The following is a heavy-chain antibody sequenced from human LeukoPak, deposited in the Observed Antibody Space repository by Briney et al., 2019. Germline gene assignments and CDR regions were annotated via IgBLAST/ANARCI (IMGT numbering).Heavy chain of an antibody. CDR2: IIPIFGTA. CDR1: GGTFSTYA. J-gene: IGHJ6*04. Sequence: SVKVSCKASGGTFSTYAINWVRQAPGQGLEWMGGIIPIFGTANYAQKFQGRVTITADESTSTAYMELSSLRSEDTAVYYCARDSEIFPDVWGKGTTVTVSS. CDR3: ARDSEIFPDV. V-gene: IGHV1-69*13. D-gene: IGHD3-3*01.